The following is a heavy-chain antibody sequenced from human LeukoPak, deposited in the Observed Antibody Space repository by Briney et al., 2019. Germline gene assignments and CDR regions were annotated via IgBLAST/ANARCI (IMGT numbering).Heavy chain of an antibody. CDR1: GGSISTGYY. D-gene: IGHD1-26*01. J-gene: IGHJ4*02. CDR3: ARVRGSYYGDY. V-gene: IGHV4-38-2*02. CDR2: FYHGGST. Sequence: PSETLSLTCTVSGGSISTGYYWDWIRQPPGKGLEWIGTFYHGGSTYYNPSLKSRVTISVDTSKNQFSLNLTSVTAADTAVYYCARVRGSYYGDYWGQGTLVTVSS.